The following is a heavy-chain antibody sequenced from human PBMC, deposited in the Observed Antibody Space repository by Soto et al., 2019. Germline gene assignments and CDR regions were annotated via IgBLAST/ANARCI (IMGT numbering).Heavy chain of an antibody. D-gene: IGHD1-1*01. Sequence: QVQLVQSGAEVKKPGASVKVSCKASGYTFTSSGISWVRQAPGQGLDWMGWIRTHNGNTKYAQKLQGRVTMTTGTPTRTASRELRSLRADDTAVYYCARGGTPIALWGQGTLVTVSS. J-gene: IGHJ5*02. CDR1: GYTFTSSG. CDR3: ARGGTPIAL. V-gene: IGHV1-18*01. CDR2: IRTHNGNT.